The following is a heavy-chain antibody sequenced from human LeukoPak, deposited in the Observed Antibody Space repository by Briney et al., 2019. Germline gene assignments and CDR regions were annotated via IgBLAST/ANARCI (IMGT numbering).Heavy chain of an antibody. J-gene: IGHJ5*02. CDR1: GGSISSYY. Sequence: PSETLSLTCTVSGGSISSYYWSWIRQPAGKGLEWIGRIYASGSTNYNPSLKSRVTMSVDTSKNQFSLKLSSVTAADTAVYYCARDPTGYCSSTSCALTAWFDPWGQGTLVTVSS. CDR2: IYASGST. D-gene: IGHD2-2*01. V-gene: IGHV4-4*07. CDR3: ARDPTGYCSSTSCALTAWFDP.